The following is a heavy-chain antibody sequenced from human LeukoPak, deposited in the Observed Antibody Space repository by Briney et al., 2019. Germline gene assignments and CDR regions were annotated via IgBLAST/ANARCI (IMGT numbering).Heavy chain of an antibody. J-gene: IGHJ3*02. Sequence: GGSLRLSCAASGFTFSSYAMSWVRQAPGKGLEWVSGISWNSGSIGYADSVKGRFTISRDNAKNSLYLQMNSLRAEDTALYYCAKVTVEMATYDAFDIWGQGTMVTVSS. CDR1: GFTFSSYA. V-gene: IGHV3-9*01. D-gene: IGHD5-24*01. CDR3: AKVTVEMATYDAFDI. CDR2: ISWNSGSI.